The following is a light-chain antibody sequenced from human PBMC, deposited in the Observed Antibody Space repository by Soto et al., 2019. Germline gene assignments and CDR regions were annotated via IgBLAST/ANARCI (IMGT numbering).Light chain of an antibody. CDR2: AAS. J-gene: IGKJ1*01. V-gene: IGKV3-20*01. Sequence: EIVLTQSPGTLSLSPGEGATLSCRASQTISNNYLAWYQHKPGQAPRLLIYAASTRATGIPDRFSGSGSGADVTLTVNRLEPEDFAVYYCQKYGTSPRTFGQGTKVEI. CDR3: QKYGTSPRT. CDR1: QTISNNY.